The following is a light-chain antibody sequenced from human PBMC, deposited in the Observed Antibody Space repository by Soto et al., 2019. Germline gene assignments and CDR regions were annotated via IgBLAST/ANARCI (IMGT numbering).Light chain of an antibody. J-gene: IGKJ1*01. CDR2: AAS. V-gene: IGKV1-39*01. CDR3: QQSYSSPPT. CDR1: QGIRND. Sequence: DIQMTQSPSSLSSSLGDIVTITSRASQGIRNDLGWYQQKPGKAPKLLIFAASSLQSGVPSRFSGSRSGPDFTLTISSLQPEDFATYYCQQSYSSPPTFGQGTKVDNK.